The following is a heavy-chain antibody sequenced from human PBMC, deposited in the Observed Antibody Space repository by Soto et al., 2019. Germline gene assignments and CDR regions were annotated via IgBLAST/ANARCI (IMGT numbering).Heavy chain of an antibody. CDR2: INHSGST. D-gene: IGHD6-6*01. V-gene: IGHV4-34*01. CDR3: ARAGVVAARKYYYYYYMDV. CDR1: GGSFSGYY. J-gene: IGHJ6*03. Sequence: QVPLQQWGAGLLKPSETLSLTCAVYGGSFSGYYWSWIRQPPGKGLEWIGEINHSGSTNYNPSLKSRVTISVDTSKNQFSLKLSSVTAADTAVYYCARAGVVAARKYYYYYYMDVWGKGTTVTVSS.